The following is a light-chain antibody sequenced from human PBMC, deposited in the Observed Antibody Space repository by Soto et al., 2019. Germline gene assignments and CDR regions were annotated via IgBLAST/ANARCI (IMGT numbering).Light chain of an antibody. CDR2: ANT. V-gene: IGLV1-40*01. J-gene: IGLJ1*01. CDR3: QSYDNSLSGSKV. Sequence: QSALTQPPSVSGAPGQRVTISCTGSSSNIGAGYDVHWYQHLPGTAPKLLIYANTNRPSGVPDRFSGSRSGTSASLAITGLQAEDEADYYCQSYDNSLSGSKVFGTGTKLTVL. CDR1: SSNIGAGYD.